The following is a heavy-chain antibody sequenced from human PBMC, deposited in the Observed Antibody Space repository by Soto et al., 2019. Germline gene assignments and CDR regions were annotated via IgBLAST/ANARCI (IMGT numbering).Heavy chain of an antibody. CDR3: ARVSLVGPSGGRYLYY. D-gene: IGHD1-26*01. Sequence: EVQLVESGGGLVQPGGSLRLSCAASGFTFSAHYMDWVRQAPGKGLEGVGRIKNKANSYTTEYAASVEGRFTISREDSQKYLYLQMNSLKTEDTAVYYCARVSLVGPSGGRYLYYWGQGYQVAVSS. J-gene: IGHJ4*02. CDR2: IKNKANSYTT. V-gene: IGHV3-72*01. CDR1: GFTFSAHY.